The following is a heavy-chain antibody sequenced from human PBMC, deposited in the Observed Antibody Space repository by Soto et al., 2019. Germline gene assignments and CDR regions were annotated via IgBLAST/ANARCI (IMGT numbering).Heavy chain of an antibody. CDR1: GFTFSSYA. D-gene: IGHD3-22*01. J-gene: IGHJ3*02. CDR3: AKAESVYYDSSGYPDAFDI. CDR2: ISGSGGST. V-gene: IGHV3-23*01. Sequence: GGSLRLSCAASGFTFSSYAMSWVRQAPGKGLEWVSAISGSGGSTYYADSVKGRFTISRDNSKNTLYLQMNSLRAEDTAVYYCAKAESVYYDSSGYPDAFDIWGQGTMVTVSS.